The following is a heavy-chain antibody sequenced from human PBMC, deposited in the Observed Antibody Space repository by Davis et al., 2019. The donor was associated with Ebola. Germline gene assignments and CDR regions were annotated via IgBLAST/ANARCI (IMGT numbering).Heavy chain of an antibody. CDR2: FYNGGST. CDR1: GDSISSRSYY. D-gene: IGHD3-3*01. J-gene: IGHJ6*02. Sequence: SETLSLTCAVSGDSISSRSYYWGWIRQPPGKGLEWIGSFYNGGSTYYNPSLKSRVIISVDTSKNQFSLKLSSVTAADTAVYYCARGSRFYGMDVWGQGTTVTVSS. CDR3: ARGSRFYGMDV. V-gene: IGHV4-39*07.